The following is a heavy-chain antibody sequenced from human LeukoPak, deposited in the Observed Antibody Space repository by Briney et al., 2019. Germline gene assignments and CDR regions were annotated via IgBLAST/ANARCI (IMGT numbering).Heavy chain of an antibody. CDR2: ISADTTTI. CDR1: GFTFRDYE. CDR3: ARGSGANYLLY. J-gene: IGHJ4*02. Sequence: PGGPLRLSCAASGFTFRDYEMNWVRQAPGKGLEWVSYISADTTTIYQAGPVRGRFTISRDNAKNSLYLQMNSLRAEDTAVYYCARGSGANYLLYWGQGTRVTVSS. V-gene: IGHV3-48*03. D-gene: IGHD4/OR15-4a*01.